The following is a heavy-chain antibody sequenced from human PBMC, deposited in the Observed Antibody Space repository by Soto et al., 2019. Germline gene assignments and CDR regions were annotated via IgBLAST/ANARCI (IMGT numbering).Heavy chain of an antibody. CDR1: GYTFTSYG. V-gene: IGHV1-18*01. CDR3: ARVPSYYDILTGYLNPLRHYYMDV. J-gene: IGHJ6*03. D-gene: IGHD3-9*01. CDR2: ISAYNGNT. Sequence: ASVKVSCKASGYTFTSYGISWVRQAPGQGLEWMGWISAYNGNTNYAQKLQGRVTMTTDTSTSTAYMELRSLRSDDTAVYYCARVPSYYDILTGYLNPLRHYYMDVWGKGTTVTVSS.